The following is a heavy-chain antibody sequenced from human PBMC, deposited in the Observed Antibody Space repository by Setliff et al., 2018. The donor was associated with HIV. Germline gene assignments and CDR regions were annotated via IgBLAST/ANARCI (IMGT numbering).Heavy chain of an antibody. D-gene: IGHD6-6*01. CDR3: ARTRVWADAGRYFDS. J-gene: IGHJ4*02. CDR1: GGSISDDGHC. V-gene: IGHV4-31*03. Sequence: PSETLSLTCTVSGGSISDDGHCWTWIRQRPGKGLEWIAYIYYRGATYYNPSLKGRVALSLDSSKNHFSLKLTSLTAADTAVYYCARTRVWADAGRYFDSWGQGTLVTVSS. CDR2: IYYRGAT.